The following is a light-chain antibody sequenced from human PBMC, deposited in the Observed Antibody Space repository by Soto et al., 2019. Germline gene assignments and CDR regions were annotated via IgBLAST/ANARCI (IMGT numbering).Light chain of an antibody. CDR2: EVD. CDR1: SSDVGGYNY. CDR3: SSYVGSNNFPYV. Sequence: QSVLTQPPSASGCPGQSVTISCTGTSSDVGGYNYVSWYQHHPGKAPKLIIYEVDERPSGVPDRFSGSKSGNTASLTVSGLQAEDEADYYCSSYVGSNNFPYVFGTGTKLTVL. J-gene: IGLJ1*01. V-gene: IGLV2-8*01.